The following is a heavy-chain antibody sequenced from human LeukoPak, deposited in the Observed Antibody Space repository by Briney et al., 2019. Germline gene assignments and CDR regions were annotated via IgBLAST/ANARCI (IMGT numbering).Heavy chain of an antibody. Sequence: GGSLRLSCAASGFTFSSYSMSWVRQAPGKGLEWVSVIYSGGGTYYADSVKGRFTISRDNSKNTLYLQMNSLRAEDTAVYYCARETGINFDYWGQGTLVTVSS. J-gene: IGHJ4*02. CDR2: IYSGGGT. CDR3: ARETGINFDY. D-gene: IGHD7-27*01. CDR1: GFTFSSYS. V-gene: IGHV3-53*01.